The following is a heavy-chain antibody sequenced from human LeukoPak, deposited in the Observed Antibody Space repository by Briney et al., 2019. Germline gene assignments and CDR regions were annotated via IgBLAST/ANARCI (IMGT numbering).Heavy chain of an antibody. CDR2: IYYTGST. V-gene: IGHV4-59*08. CDR1: GGSLSSYY. D-gene: IGHD5-24*01. CDR3: ARCRDGYNLIDY. Sequence: SETLSLTCTVSGGSLSSYYWTWIRQPPGKGLEWIGYIYYTGSTSYNPSLKSRVTISVQTSKNQFSLKLSSVTAADTAVYYCARCRDGYNLIDYWGQGTLVTVSS. J-gene: IGHJ4*02.